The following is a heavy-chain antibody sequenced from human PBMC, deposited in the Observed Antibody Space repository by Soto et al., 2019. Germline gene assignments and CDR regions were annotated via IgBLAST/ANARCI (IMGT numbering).Heavy chain of an antibody. J-gene: IGHJ4*02. D-gene: IGHD4-17*01. CDR2: MSFDESNK. V-gene: IGHV3-30*03. CDR1: GFTLSTYD. Sequence: QVQLVESGGGVVQPGRSLRLSCAASGFTLSTYDMHWVRQAPGKELEWVTLMSFDESNKYYADSVKGRFTISRDNSKNTLYLQMNSLRAEDTAVYYCARGRLPNEYWGQGTLVTVSS. CDR3: ARGRLPNEY.